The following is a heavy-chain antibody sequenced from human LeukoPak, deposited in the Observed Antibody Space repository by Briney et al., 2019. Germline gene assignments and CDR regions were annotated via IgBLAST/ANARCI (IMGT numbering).Heavy chain of an antibody. D-gene: IGHD2-8*02. Sequence: SETLSLTCTVSGGSISSYYWSWIRQPPGKGLKWIGYISYSGSTIYNPSLKSRVTISVDTSKNQFSLKLSSVTAADTAVYYCAGHHPRNTVDFWGQGTLVTVSS. CDR2: ISYSGST. V-gene: IGHV4-59*08. CDR1: GGSISSYY. CDR3: AGHHPRNTVDF. J-gene: IGHJ4*02.